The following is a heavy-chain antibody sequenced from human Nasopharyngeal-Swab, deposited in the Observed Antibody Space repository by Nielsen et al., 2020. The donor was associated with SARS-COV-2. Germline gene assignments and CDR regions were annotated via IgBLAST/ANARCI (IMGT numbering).Heavy chain of an antibody. V-gene: IGHV3-11*06. Sequence: GGSLRLSCAASGFTFSDYYMSWIRQAPGKGLEWVSYISNSGSSTNYADSVRGRFTISRDNAKNSLYLQMNSLRAEDTAVYYCVRGGLGTGLENWGQGTLVTVSS. CDR1: GFTFSDYY. CDR3: VRGGLGTGLEN. D-gene: IGHD1-14*01. J-gene: IGHJ4*02. CDR2: ISNSGSST.